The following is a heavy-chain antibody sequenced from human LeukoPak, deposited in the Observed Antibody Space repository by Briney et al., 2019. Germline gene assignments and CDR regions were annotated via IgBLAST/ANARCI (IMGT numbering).Heavy chain of an antibody. J-gene: IGHJ6*02. CDR2: TSFDGSNK. D-gene: IGHD5-18*01. CDR1: GFAFSGAA. V-gene: IGHV3-30-3*01. CDR3: ARGEFAWIQGSYGLNV. Sequence: GGSLRLSCGDSGFAFSGAAMHWVRQAPGKGLEWVAITSFDGSNKFYSDSVKGRFTISRDNAKNTLYLQVNSLRPEDTAVYYCARGEFAWIQGSYGLNVWGQGTTVTVSS.